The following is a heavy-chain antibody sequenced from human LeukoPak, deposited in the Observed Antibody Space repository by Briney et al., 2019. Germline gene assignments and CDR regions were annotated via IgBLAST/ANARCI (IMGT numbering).Heavy chain of an antibody. Sequence: GGSLRLSCAASGFTVSSNYMSWVRQAPGKGLEWVSVIYSGGSTYYADSVKGRFTISRDNSKNTLYLQMNSLRAEDTAVYYCAREGSRSSWSYYGMDVWGQGTTVTVSS. D-gene: IGHD6-13*01. CDR2: IYSGGST. CDR3: AREGSRSSWSYYGMDV. V-gene: IGHV3-53*01. CDR1: GFTVSSNY. J-gene: IGHJ6*02.